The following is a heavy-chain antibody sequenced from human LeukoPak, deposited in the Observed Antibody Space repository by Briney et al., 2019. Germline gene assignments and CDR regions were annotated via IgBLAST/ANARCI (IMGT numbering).Heavy chain of an antibody. CDR3: TRDFNWGDAG. J-gene: IGHJ4*02. CDR2: ISGSGHSI. V-gene: IGHV3-23*01. Sequence: GGSLTHSCVGSGFTFTNSDMHWVGQPPGRGLEWVSVISGSGHSINYSDSVKGRFTISRDTSKNTLYLQMNSLRAEDTALYYCTRDFNWGDAGWGQGTLVTVSS. CDR1: GFTFTNSD. D-gene: IGHD7-27*01.